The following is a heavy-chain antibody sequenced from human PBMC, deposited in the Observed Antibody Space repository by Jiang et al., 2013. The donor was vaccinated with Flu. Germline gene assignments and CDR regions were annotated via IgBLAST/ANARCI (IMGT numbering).Heavy chain of an antibody. Sequence: LEWVAVISYDGSNKYYADSVKGRFTISRDNSKNTLYLQMNSLRAEDTAVYYCARGFDGPTITDSSGYYYNSYYYGMDVWGQGTTVTVSS. CDR2: ISYDGSNK. J-gene: IGHJ6*02. V-gene: IGHV3-30-3*01. D-gene: IGHD3-22*01. CDR3: ARGFDGPTITDSSGYYYNSYYYGMDV.